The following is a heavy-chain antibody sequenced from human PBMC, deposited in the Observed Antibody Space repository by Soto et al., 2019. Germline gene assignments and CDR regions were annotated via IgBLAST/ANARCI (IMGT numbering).Heavy chain of an antibody. Sequence: SETLSLTCTVSGGSISSSSYYWGWIRQPPGKGLEWIGSIFYSGSTYYSPSLKSRVTISVDTSKNHFSLKLISVTTADTAVYFCAREGNLGRWIQPLDSWGQGTLVTVSS. CDR2: IFYSGST. CDR3: AREGNLGRWIQPLDS. CDR1: GGSISSSSYY. V-gene: IGHV4-39*02. D-gene: IGHD5-18*01. J-gene: IGHJ4*02.